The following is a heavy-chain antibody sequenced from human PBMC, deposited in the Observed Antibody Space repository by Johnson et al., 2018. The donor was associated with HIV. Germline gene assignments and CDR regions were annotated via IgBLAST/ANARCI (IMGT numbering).Heavy chain of an antibody. CDR1: GFTFSSYV. V-gene: IGHV3-23*04. CDR3: ARGHWAFDI. J-gene: IGHJ3*02. D-gene: IGHD1-1*01. Sequence: EKLVESGGGLVQPGGSLRLSCAASGFTFSSYVMSWVRQAPGKGLEWVSGIGGSGGSTYYADSVKGRFTISRDNSKNTLYLQMNSLRAEDTAVYYCARGHWAFDIWGQGTMVTVSS. CDR2: IGGSGGST.